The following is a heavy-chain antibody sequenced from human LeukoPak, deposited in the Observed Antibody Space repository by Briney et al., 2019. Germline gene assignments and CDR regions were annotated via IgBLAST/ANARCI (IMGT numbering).Heavy chain of an antibody. D-gene: IGHD2-15*01. Sequence: SQTLSLTCTVSGASISSGLYYWNWIRQPPGKGLEWIGYIHCSGSTNYNPSLKSRLSLSVDTSKNQISLRLSSATAADTAVYYCARAVLSYCSGGSCPYFDYWGQGTLVTVSS. V-gene: IGHV4-61*01. J-gene: IGHJ4*02. CDR3: ARAVLSYCSGGSCPYFDY. CDR2: IHCSGST. CDR1: GASISSGLYY.